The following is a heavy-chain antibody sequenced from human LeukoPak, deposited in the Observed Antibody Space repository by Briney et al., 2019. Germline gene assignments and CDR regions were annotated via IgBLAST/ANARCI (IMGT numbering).Heavy chain of an antibody. CDR1: GYSISNGYY. CDR2: VYHGGNT. V-gene: IGHV4-38-2*02. CDR3: ARSGDGPFDY. J-gene: IGHJ4*02. D-gene: IGHD5-24*01. Sequence: SETLSLTCTVSGYSISNGYYWGWIRQPPGKGLEFIGSVYHGGNTYYKASLKSRVTISLDTSKNQFSLRLSSVTAADTAVYYCARSGDGPFDYWGQGTLVTVSS.